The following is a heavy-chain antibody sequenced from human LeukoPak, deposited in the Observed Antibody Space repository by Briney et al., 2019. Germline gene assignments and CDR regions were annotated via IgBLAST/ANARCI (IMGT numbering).Heavy chain of an antibody. CDR1: GGSISSGGYY. D-gene: IGHD3-3*01. CDR2: IYYSGST. J-gene: IGHJ4*02. CDR3: ARSYYDFWSGSHHFDY. V-gene: IGHV4-31*03. Sequence: SETLSLTCTVSGGSISSGGYYWSWIRQHPGKGLEWIGYIYYSGSTYYNPSLKSRVTISVDTSKNQFSPKLSSVTAADTAVYYCARSYYDFWSGSHHFDYWGQGTLVTVSS.